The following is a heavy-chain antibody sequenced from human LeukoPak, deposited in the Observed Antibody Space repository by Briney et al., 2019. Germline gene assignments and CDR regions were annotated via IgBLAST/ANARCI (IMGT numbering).Heavy chain of an antibody. D-gene: IGHD3-16*01. CDR3: AKDGLWGGGYFDS. CDR2: ISSSSSYI. V-gene: IGHV3-21*04. J-gene: IGHJ4*02. CDR1: GFTFSSYS. Sequence: GGSLRLSCAASGFTFSSYSMNWVRHAPGKGLEWVSSISSSSSYIYYADSVKGRFTISRDNSKNTLYMQFDSLRAEDTAVYFCAKDGLWGGGYFDSWGQGTLVTVSS.